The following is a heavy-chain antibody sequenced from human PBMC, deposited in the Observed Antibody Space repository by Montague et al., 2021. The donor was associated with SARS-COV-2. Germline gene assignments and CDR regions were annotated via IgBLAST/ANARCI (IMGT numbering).Heavy chain of an antibody. CDR2: TYYSGST. CDR1: GGSISSSSYY. J-gene: IGHJ6*02. Sequence: SETLSLTCTVSGGSISSSSYYWGWIRPPPGQGLEWIGSTYYSGSTYYNPSLKSRVTISVDTSKNQFSLKLSSVTAADTAVYYCAGEMATVVNYYYYGMDVWGQGTTVTVSS. V-gene: IGHV4-39*02. D-gene: IGHD5-24*01. CDR3: AGEMATVVNYYYYGMDV.